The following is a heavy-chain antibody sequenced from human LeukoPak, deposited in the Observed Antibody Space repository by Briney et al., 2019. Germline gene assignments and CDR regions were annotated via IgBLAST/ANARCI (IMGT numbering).Heavy chain of an antibody. D-gene: IGHD3-22*01. CDR3: ARADFESYYYDSSGYLLRAFDI. V-gene: IGHV4-59*08. CDR2: IYYSGST. CDR1: GGSVSSYY. Sequence: SETLSLTCTVSGGSVSSYYWNWIRQPPGKGLEWIGYIYYSGSTNYNPSLKSRVTISVDTSKNQFSLKLSSVTAADTAVYYCARADFESYYYDSSGYLLRAFDIWGQGTMVTVSS. J-gene: IGHJ3*02.